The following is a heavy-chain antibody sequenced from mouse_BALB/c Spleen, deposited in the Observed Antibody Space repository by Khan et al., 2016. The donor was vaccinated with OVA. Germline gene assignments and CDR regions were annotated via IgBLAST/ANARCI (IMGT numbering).Heavy chain of an antibody. Sequence: VQLVESGAELVKPGASVKLSCKTSGYTFTSYWIQWVKQRPGQGLGWIGQIFPGTGTTYYNANFKGKATLTVATSSPTAYMQFSRLTSEDAAVYCCARGYFGNCEFAYWGQGTLVTVSP. CDR1: GYTFTSYW. CDR3: ARGYFGNCEFAY. CDR2: IFPGTGTT. V-gene: IGHV1S132*01. D-gene: IGHD2-1*01. J-gene: IGHJ3*01.